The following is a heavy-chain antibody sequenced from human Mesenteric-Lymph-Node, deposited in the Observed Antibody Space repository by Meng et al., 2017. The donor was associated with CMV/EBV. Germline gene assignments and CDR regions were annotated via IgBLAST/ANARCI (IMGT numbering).Heavy chain of an antibody. CDR3: ARDGYCGGDCYNYNWFDP. Sequence: GESLKISCVASGFTFSSYAMHWVRQAPGKGLEWVAVISYDGSNKYYAHSVKGRFTISRDNSKNTLYLQMNSLRAEDTAVYYCARDGYCGGDCYNYNWFDPWGQGTLVTVSS. D-gene: IGHD2-21*01. CDR2: ISYDGSNK. V-gene: IGHV3-30*04. CDR1: GFTFSSYA. J-gene: IGHJ5*02.